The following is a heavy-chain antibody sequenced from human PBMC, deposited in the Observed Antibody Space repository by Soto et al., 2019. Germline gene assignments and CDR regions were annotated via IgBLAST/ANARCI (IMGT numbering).Heavy chain of an antibody. V-gene: IGHV2-5*02. Sequence: QITLKESGPPLVKPTQTLTLTCTFSGFSLSTSGVGVGWIRQPPGKALEWLALIYWDDDKRYSPSLKSRLTITRYTARSQVGLTMSHMDPVDTATYYCALSGIAAAGNYYWGQGTLVTVSS. J-gene: IGHJ4*02. CDR2: IYWDDDK. D-gene: IGHD6-13*01. CDR1: GFSLSTSGVG. CDR3: ALSGIAAAGNYY.